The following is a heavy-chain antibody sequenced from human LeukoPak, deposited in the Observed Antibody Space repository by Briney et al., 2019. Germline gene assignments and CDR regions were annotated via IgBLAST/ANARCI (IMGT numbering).Heavy chain of an antibody. CDR1: GGSISSYY. CDR2: IYTSGST. J-gene: IGHJ6*02. CDR3: ARELGYGCSSTSCYGHYHGMDV. V-gene: IGHV4-4*07. Sequence: SETLSLTCTVSGGSISSYYWSWIRQPAGKGLEWIGRIYTSGSTNYNPSLKSRVTMSVDTSKNQFSLKLSSVTAADTAVYYCARELGYGCSSTSCYGHYHGMDVWGQGTTVTVSS. D-gene: IGHD2-2*01.